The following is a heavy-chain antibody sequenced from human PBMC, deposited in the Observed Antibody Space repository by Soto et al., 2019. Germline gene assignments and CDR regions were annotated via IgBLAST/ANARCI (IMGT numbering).Heavy chain of an antibody. Sequence: QLQLRESGSRLVQPSQTLTLTCSVSGDSITSGSYSWSWIRQAPGKGLEWIGNIHVTGYTSFSPSLKRRLTMSVDTSQNQFSLYLNSATAADTAVYYCARGGALRPYGHVPLAFWGQGTLVTVSS. V-gene: IGHV4-30-2*01. D-gene: IGHD3-16*01. J-gene: IGHJ4*02. CDR3: ARGGALRPYGHVPLAF. CDR1: GDSITSGSYS. CDR2: IHVTGYT.